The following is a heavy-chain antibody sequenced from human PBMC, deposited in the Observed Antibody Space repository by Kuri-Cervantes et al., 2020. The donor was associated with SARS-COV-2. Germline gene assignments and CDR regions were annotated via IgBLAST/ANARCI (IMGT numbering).Heavy chain of an antibody. CDR3: AKDMNGSPIGAFDI. V-gene: IGHV3-9*01. J-gene: IGHJ3*02. D-gene: IGHD1-26*01. CDR1: GFTFSSYA. Sequence: SLKISCSASGFTFSSYAMHWVRQAPGKGLEWVSGISWNSGSIGYADSVKGRFTISRDNAKNSLYLQMNSLRAEGTALYYCAKDMNGSPIGAFDIWGQGTMVTVSS. CDR2: ISWNSGSI.